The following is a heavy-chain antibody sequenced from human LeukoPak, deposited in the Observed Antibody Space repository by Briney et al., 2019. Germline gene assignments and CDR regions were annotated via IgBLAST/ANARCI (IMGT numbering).Heavy chain of an antibody. J-gene: IGHJ4*02. CDR2: INSDGSST. CDR1: GFTFSTYW. Sequence: GRSLRLSCAASGFTFSTYWMNWVSQPPGKGMVWVSRINSDGSSTTYADSVMGRFTISRDNAKNSLYLQMNSLRAEDTAVYYCARDSPPDYWGQGTLVTVSS. V-gene: IGHV3-74*01. CDR3: ARDSPPDY.